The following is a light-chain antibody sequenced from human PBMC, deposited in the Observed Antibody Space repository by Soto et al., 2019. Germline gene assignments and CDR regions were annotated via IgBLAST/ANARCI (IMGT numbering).Light chain of an antibody. CDR1: QSISDT. V-gene: IGKV3-15*01. CDR3: QRYNNWPWT. CDR2: GAS. Sequence: ETVMTQSPATLSVSPGGRATLSCRASQSISDTLAWYQQKPGQAPRLLIHGASTRATGFPARFSGSGSGTDFTLTISSLQSEDFAVYYCQRYNNWPWTFGQGTKVDNK. J-gene: IGKJ1*01.